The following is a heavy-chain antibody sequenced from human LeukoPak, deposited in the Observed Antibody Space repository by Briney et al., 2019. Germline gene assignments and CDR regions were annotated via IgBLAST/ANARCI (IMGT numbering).Heavy chain of an antibody. J-gene: IGHJ4*02. CDR1: GYTFTSYD. Sequence: ASVKVSCKASGYTFTSYDINWVRQATGQGLEWMGWMNPNSGNTGYAQKFRGRVTMTRNTSISTAYMELSSLRSEDTAVYYCAREEIAAAGTSFDYWGQGTLVTVSS. D-gene: IGHD6-13*01. V-gene: IGHV1-8*01. CDR2: MNPNSGNT. CDR3: AREEIAAAGTSFDY.